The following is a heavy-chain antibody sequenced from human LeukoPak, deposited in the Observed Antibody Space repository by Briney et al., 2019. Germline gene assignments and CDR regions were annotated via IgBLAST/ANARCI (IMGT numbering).Heavy chain of an antibody. Sequence: GGSLRLSCAASGFTFSSYEMNWVRQAPGKGLEWVSSISGGGGTIYYADSVKGRFTVSRDNAKNTLYLQMNSLRADDTAVYYCARSKPHFDYWGQGTLVIVSS. CDR2: ISGGGGTI. D-gene: IGHD4-11*01. J-gene: IGHJ4*02. CDR3: ARSKPHFDY. CDR1: GFTFSSYE. V-gene: IGHV3-48*03.